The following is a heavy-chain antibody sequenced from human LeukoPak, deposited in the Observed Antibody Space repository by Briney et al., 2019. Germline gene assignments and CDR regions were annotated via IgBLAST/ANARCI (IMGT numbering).Heavy chain of an antibody. J-gene: IGHJ4*02. Sequence: GGSLRLSCTASGFTFRNPWMTWVRQAPGKGLEWVADIKEDGSVKNYVEYVKGRFTISRDNAKNSLHLQMSSLRVEDTAVYYCARDRAYSTYDYWGQGTLVRVSS. CDR2: IKEDGSVK. CDR3: ARDRAYSTYDY. V-gene: IGHV3-7*01. CDR1: GFTFRNPW. D-gene: IGHD2/OR15-2a*01.